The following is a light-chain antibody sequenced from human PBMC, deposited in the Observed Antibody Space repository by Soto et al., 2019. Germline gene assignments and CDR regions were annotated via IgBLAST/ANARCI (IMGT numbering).Light chain of an antibody. V-gene: IGKV1-12*01. CDR1: QAIDSW. Sequence: DIQMTQSPSSVSASVGDRVTITCRASQAIDSWLAWYQQKPGEAPKLLIFTGSLLHSGVPPRFSGSGSGTDFTLTISSRQTEDYATYYCHQTLSFPPTFGQGTKV. CDR3: HQTLSFPPT. J-gene: IGKJ1*01. CDR2: TGS.